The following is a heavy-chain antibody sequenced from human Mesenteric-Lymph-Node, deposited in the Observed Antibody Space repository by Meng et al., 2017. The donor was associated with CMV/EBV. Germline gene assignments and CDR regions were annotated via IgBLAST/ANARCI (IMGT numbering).Heavy chain of an antibody. CDR1: GFTFSRYW. J-gene: IGHJ4*02. CDR3: ARAPYSSPDY. Sequence: ETLSLTCAASGFTFSRYWMHWVCQAPGKGLVWVSRINSDGSSTNYADSVKGRFTISRDNAKNTLYLQMNSLRAEDTAVYFCARAPYSSPDYWGQGTLVTVSS. V-gene: IGHV3-74*01. CDR2: INSDGSST. D-gene: IGHD6-13*01.